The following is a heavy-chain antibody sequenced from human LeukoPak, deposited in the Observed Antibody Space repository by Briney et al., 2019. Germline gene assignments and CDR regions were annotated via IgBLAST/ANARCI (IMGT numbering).Heavy chain of an antibody. CDR1: GFTFDDYA. D-gene: IGHD3-22*01. Sequence: SLRLSCAASGFTFDDYAMHWVRQAPGKGLEWVSGISWNSGSIGYADSVKGRFTISRDNAKNSLYLQMSSLRAEDTAVYYCARVDSSGYLDAFDIWGQGTMVIVSS. J-gene: IGHJ3*02. V-gene: IGHV3-9*01. CDR2: ISWNSGSI. CDR3: ARVDSSGYLDAFDI.